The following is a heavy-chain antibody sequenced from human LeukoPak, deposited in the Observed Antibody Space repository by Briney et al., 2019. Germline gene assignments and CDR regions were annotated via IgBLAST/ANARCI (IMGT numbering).Heavy chain of an antibody. CDR2: INTNTGNP. Sequence: GASVKVSCKASGYTFTSYVMNWVRQAPGQGLEWMGWINTNTGNPTYAQGFTGRFVFSLDTSVSTAYLHISSLKAEDSAVYFCARGLSVLNWNDLSRISGYWGQGTLVTVSS. J-gene: IGHJ4*02. CDR1: GYTFTSYV. D-gene: IGHD1-1*01. V-gene: IGHV7-4-1*02. CDR3: ARGLSVLNWNDLSRISGY.